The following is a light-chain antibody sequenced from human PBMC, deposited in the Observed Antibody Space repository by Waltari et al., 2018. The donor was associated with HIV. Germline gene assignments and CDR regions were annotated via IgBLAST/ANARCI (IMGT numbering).Light chain of an antibody. J-gene: IGLJ2*01. CDR1: GSDFGGYNY. Sequence: QSALTQSASVSGSPGQSITISCPGTGSDFGGYNYVSWYQQQPGKAPKLLIYDVTDRPSGISDRFSGSKSGNTASLTISGLQAEDEADYYCSSYTISSTVVFGGGTKLTVL. CDR3: SSYTISSTVV. V-gene: IGLV2-14*03. CDR2: DVT.